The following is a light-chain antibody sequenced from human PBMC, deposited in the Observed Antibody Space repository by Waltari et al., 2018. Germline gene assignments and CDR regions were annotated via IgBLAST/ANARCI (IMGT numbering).Light chain of an antibody. Sequence: DIQMTQSPSSVSASVGDRVTITCRASQDVARWLAWYQQKPGKAPNLLIYAASSLHSGVPSRVSGSGSGTDFTLTISSLQPDDFATYYCQQANSFPPTFGPGTTVDIK. CDR3: QQANSFPPT. J-gene: IGKJ3*01. CDR2: AAS. CDR1: QDVARW. V-gene: IGKV1D-12*01.